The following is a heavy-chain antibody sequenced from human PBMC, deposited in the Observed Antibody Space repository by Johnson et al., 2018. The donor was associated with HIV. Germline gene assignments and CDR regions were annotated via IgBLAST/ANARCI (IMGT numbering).Heavy chain of an antibody. D-gene: IGHD3-22*01. V-gene: IGHV3-23*04. CDR1: GFTFSSYA. J-gene: IGHJ3*02. CDR2: ISGSGGST. CDR3: ARGITMIVVVKGDAFDI. Sequence: VQLVESGGGLVQPGGSLRLSCAASGFTFSSYAMSWVRQAPGKGLEWVSAISGSGGSTYYADSVKGRSTISRDNSKNTLYLQMNSLRAEDTAVYYCARGITMIVVVKGDAFDIWGQGTMVTVSS.